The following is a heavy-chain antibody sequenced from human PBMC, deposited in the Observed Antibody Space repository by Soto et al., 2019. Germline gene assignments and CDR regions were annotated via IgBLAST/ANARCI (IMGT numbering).Heavy chain of an antibody. CDR2: ISGSGGST. V-gene: IGHV3-23*01. CDR1: GFTFSSYA. D-gene: IGHD3-3*01. Sequence: EVQLLESGGGLVQPGGSLRLSCAASGFTFSSYAMSWVRQAPGKGLEWVSAISGSGGSTYYADSVKGRFTISRDNSKNTLYLQMNSLRAEDTAVYYCAKAGERFLEWLLTFDYWGQGTLVTVSS. J-gene: IGHJ4*02. CDR3: AKAGERFLEWLLTFDY.